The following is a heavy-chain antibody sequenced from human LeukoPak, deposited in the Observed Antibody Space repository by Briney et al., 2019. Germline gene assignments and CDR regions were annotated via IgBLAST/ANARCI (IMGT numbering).Heavy chain of an antibody. CDR2: IYTSGST. D-gene: IGHD3-22*01. J-gene: IGHJ4*02. CDR1: GGPIGSGSYY. Sequence: SETLSLTCTVSGGPIGSGSYYWSWIRQPAGKGLEWIGRIYTSGSTNYNPSLKSRVTISLDTSENHFSLKLSSVTAADTAVYCCARVTTGGYYNYWGQGTLVTVSS. V-gene: IGHV4-61*02. CDR3: ARVTTGGYYNY.